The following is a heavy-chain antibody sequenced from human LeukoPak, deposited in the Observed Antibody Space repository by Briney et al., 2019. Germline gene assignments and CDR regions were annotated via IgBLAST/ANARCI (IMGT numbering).Heavy chain of an antibody. D-gene: IGHD6-6*01. CDR1: GGSISSGSYY. V-gene: IGHV4-61*02. CDR3: AREGSATARPFVSNDY. J-gene: IGHJ4*02. Sequence: SQTLSLTCTVSGGSISSGSYYWSWIRQPAGKGLEWIGRIHTSGNSDYNPSLKSRVTMSVDTSKNQFSLKVRSVTAADTAVYYCAREGSATARPFVSNDYWGQGTLVTVSS. CDR2: IHTSGNS.